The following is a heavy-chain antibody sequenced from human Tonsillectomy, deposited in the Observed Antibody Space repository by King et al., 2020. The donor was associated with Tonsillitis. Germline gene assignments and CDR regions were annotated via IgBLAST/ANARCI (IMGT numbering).Heavy chain of an antibody. Sequence: QLQESGPGLVKPSETLSLTCTVSGGSISSYYWSWIRQPPGKGLEWIGYIYYSGSTNYNPSLKSRVTISVDTSKNQFSLKLSSVTAADTAVYYCARHPGGYSYGNSYYFDYWGQGTLVTVSS. D-gene: IGHD5-18*01. V-gene: IGHV4-59*08. J-gene: IGHJ4*02. CDR2: IYYSGST. CDR3: ARHPGGYSYGNSYYFDY. CDR1: GGSISSYY.